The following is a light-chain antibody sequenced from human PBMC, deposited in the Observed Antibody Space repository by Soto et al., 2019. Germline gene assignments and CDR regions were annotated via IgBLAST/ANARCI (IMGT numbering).Light chain of an antibody. V-gene: IGKV1-9*01. Sequence: IQLTQSPSFMSASVGDRVTITCRASQGISSYVAWYQQKPGEAPKLLIYATSTLQSGVPSRVSASGSGADYTLTISSLQPEDFATYYCQQFNNFLITFGQGTRLEVK. CDR2: ATS. J-gene: IGKJ5*01. CDR1: QGISSY. CDR3: QQFNNFLIT.